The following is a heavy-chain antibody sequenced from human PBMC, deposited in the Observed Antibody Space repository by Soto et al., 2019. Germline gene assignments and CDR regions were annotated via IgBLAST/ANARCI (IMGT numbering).Heavy chain of an antibody. CDR2: SRDKPQGYST. CDR1: GFTLSYHY. J-gene: IGHJ4*02. CDR3: VRATYFSDSSGYTRCLDY. V-gene: IGHV3-72*01. Sequence: GGSLRLSCAGSGFTLSYHYIDWIRQSPGKGLEWVGRSRDKPQGYSTAYAASVKGRFTTSRDESKNSAYLQMNSLKTEDTAVYYCVRATYFSDSSGYTRCLDYWGQGTLVTVSS. D-gene: IGHD3-22*01.